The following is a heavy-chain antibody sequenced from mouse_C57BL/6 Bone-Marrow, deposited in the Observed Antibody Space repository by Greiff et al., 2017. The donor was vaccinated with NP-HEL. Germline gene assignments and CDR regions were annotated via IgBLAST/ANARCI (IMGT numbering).Heavy chain of an antibody. Sequence: VQLQQPGAELVKPGASVKLSCKASGYTFTSYWMHWVKQRPGQGLEWIGMIHPNSGSTNYNEKFKSKATLTVDKSSSTAYMQLSSLTSEDSAVYYCAREGHLLWYPSYAMDYWGQGTSVTVSS. CDR2: IHPNSGST. CDR1: GYTFTSYW. V-gene: IGHV1-64*01. D-gene: IGHD2-1*01. CDR3: AREGHLLWYPSYAMDY. J-gene: IGHJ4*01.